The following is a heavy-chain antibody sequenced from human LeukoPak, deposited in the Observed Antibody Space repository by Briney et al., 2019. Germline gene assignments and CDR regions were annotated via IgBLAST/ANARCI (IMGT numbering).Heavy chain of an antibody. V-gene: IGHV3-33*01. CDR1: GFTFSSYG. CDR2: IWYDGSNK. J-gene: IGHJ4*02. D-gene: IGHD2-8*01. Sequence: GGSLRLSCAASGFTFSSYGMHWVRQAPGKGLEWVAVIWYDGSNKYYADSVKGRFAISRDNSKNTLYLQMNSLRAEDTAVYYCATGVTNVGGGYWGQGTLVTVSS. CDR3: ATGVTNVGGGY.